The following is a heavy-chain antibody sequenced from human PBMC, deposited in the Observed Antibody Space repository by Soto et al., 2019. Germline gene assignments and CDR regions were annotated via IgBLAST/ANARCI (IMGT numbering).Heavy chain of an antibody. CDR2: IYYSGST. J-gene: IGHJ4*02. Sequence: PSQTLSLTCTVSGGSISNYYWNWIRQPPGKGLEWIGYIYYSGSTNYNPSLKSRVTISVDTSKNQFSLKLSSVTAADTAVYYCARENRYYYDSSGYYYFDYWGQGTLVTVSS. D-gene: IGHD3-22*01. CDR3: ARENRYYYDSSGYYYFDY. CDR1: GGSISNYY. V-gene: IGHV4-59*12.